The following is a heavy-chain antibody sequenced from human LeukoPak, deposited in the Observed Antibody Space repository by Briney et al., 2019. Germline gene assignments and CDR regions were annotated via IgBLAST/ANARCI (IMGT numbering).Heavy chain of an antibody. CDR3: ASLGITMVRGVSTFDP. CDR1: GFTFSSYA. D-gene: IGHD3-10*01. Sequence: GGSLRLSCAASGFTFSSYAMSWVRQAPGKGLEWVSAISGSGGSTYYADSVKGRFTISRDNSKNTLYLQMNSLRAEDTAVYYCASLGITMVRGVSTFDPWGQGTLVIVSS. V-gene: IGHV3-23*01. CDR2: ISGSGGST. J-gene: IGHJ5*02.